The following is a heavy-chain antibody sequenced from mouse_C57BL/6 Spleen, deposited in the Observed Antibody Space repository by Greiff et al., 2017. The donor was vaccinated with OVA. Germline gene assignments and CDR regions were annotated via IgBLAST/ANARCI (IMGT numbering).Heavy chain of an antibody. CDR1: GFTFSDYG. CDR3: ATDSSGRFAY. CDR2: ISSGSSTI. Sequence: EVKLVESGGGLVKPGGSLKLSCAASGFTFSDYGMHWVRQAPEKGLEWVAYISSGSSTIYYADTVKGRFTISRDNAKNTLFLQMTSLRSEDTAMYYCATDSSGRFAYWGQGTLVTVSA. J-gene: IGHJ3*01. D-gene: IGHD3-2*02. V-gene: IGHV5-17*01.